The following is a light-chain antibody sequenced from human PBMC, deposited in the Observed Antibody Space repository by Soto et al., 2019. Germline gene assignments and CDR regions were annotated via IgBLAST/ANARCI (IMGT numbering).Light chain of an antibody. Sequence: DIQMTQSPSTLSASVGDRVTITCRASQSISSWLAWYQQKPGKAPKLLIYKASSLESGVPSRFSRSGSGTEFTLTISSLQPDDFATYYCQQYNSYCTFGQGTKLEIK. CDR2: KAS. CDR1: QSISSW. V-gene: IGKV1-5*03. CDR3: QQYNSYCT. J-gene: IGKJ2*02.